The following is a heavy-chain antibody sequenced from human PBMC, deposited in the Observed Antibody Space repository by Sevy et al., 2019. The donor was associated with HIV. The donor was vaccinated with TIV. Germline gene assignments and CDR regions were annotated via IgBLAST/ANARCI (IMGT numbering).Heavy chain of an antibody. Sequence: GGSLRLSCAASGITFRSYAMSWVRQAPGKGLEWVSGISAGGGRTYHADSVKGRFTMSGDKSKITLYLQMNSLTAEDTAVYYCASLLTEDPFDIWGQGTMVTVSS. V-gene: IGHV3-23*01. J-gene: IGHJ3*02. CDR1: GITFRSYA. CDR3: ASLLTEDPFDI. D-gene: IGHD3-10*01. CDR2: ISAGGGRT.